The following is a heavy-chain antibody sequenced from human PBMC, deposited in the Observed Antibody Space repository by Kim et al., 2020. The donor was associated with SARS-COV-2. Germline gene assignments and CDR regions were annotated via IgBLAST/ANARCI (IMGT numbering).Heavy chain of an antibody. D-gene: IGHD3-10*01. J-gene: IGHJ6*02. CDR2: IYYSGST. CDR1: GGSISSYY. Sequence: SETLSLTCTVSGGSISSYYWSWIRQPPGKGLEWIGYIYYSGSTNYNPSLKSRVTISVDTSKNQFSLKLSSVTAADTAVYYCARHKAGGSMDVWGQGTTVTVSS. CDR3: ARHKAGGSMDV. V-gene: IGHV4-59*08.